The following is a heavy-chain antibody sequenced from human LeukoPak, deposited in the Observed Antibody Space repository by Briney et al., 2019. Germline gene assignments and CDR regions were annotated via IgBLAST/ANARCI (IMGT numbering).Heavy chain of an antibody. CDR2: IKSKTDGGTT. D-gene: IGHD3-22*01. Sequence: GGSLRLSCAASGFTFSNAWMSWVRQAPGKGLEWVGRIKSKTDGGTTDYAAPVKGRFTISRDDSKNTLYLQMNSLKTEDTAVYYCTTDFIGGYYYDSSVYKSDYWGQGTLVTVSS. CDR1: GFTFSNAW. V-gene: IGHV3-15*01. J-gene: IGHJ4*02. CDR3: TTDFIGGYYYDSSVYKSDY.